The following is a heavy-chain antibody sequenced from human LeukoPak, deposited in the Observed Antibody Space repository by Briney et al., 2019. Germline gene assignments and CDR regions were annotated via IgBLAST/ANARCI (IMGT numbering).Heavy chain of an antibody. D-gene: IGHD2-2*01. CDR2: IYYSANT. J-gene: IGHJ5*02. CDR1: GGSISSYY. Sequence: PSETLSLTCTISGGSISSYYWSWIRQPPGKGLECIGYIYYSANTYYNPSLKSRVTISVDTSKNQFSLNLSSVTAADTAVYYCARDPGVVDHNWFDPWGQGTLVTVSS. CDR3: ARDPGVVDHNWFDP. V-gene: IGHV4-59*01.